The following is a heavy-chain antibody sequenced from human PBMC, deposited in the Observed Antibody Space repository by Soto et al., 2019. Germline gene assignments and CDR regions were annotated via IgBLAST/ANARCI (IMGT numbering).Heavy chain of an antibody. D-gene: IGHD6-6*01. J-gene: IGHJ6*02. CDR1: GFTFDDYT. V-gene: IGHV3-43*01. CDR2: ISWDGGRT. CDR3: AKEYGSSSISLRRRVNYYYYGMDV. Sequence: EVQLVESGGVVVQPGGSLRLSCAASGFTFDDYTMHWVRQAPGKGLEWVSLISWDGGRTYYADSVKGRFTISRDNSKNSLYKQMNSLRTEDTALYYCAKEYGSSSISLRRRVNYYYYGMDVWGQGTTVTVSS.